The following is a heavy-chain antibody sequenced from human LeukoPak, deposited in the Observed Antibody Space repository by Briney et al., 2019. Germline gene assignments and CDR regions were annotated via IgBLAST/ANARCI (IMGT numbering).Heavy chain of an antibody. V-gene: IGHV4-4*09. Sequence: KPSETLSLTCTVSGASISGYYWSWIRQPPGKGLEWVGYIYNSGTTNYKPSLKSRLTISPDTAKNQFSLRLSSVTAADTAVYYCARRRELLRSNWYFDLWGRGTLVSVAS. J-gene: IGHJ2*01. D-gene: IGHD1-26*01. CDR1: GASISGYY. CDR3: ARRRELLRSNWYFDL. CDR2: IYNSGTT.